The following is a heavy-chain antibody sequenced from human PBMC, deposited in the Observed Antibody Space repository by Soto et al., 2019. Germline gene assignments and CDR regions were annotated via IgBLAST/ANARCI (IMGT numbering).Heavy chain of an antibody. CDR3: VKDPYCCSTSCYAYNWFAP. CDR1: GFTFSSYA. Sequence: GGSLRLSCSASGFTFSSYAMHWVRQAPGKGLEYVSAISSNGGSTYYADSVKGRFTISRDNSKNTLYLQMSSLRAEDTAVYYCVKDPYCCSTSCYAYNWFAPWGQGTLVTVSA. CDR2: ISSNGGST. V-gene: IGHV3-64D*08. D-gene: IGHD2-2*01. J-gene: IGHJ5*02.